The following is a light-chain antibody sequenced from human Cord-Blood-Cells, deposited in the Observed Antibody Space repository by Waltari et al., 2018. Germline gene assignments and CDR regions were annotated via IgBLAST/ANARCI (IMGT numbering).Light chain of an antibody. J-gene: IGLJ2*01. CDR1: SSDVGGYNY. CDR2: DVS. V-gene: IGLV2-14*01. Sequence: QSALTQPASVSGSPGQSITISCPGTSSDVGGYNYVSWYQQHPGKAPKLMIYDVSNRPSWVSNRFSVSKSGNTASLTISGLQAEDEADYYCSSYTSSSTVVFGGGTKLTVL. CDR3: SSYTSSSTVV.